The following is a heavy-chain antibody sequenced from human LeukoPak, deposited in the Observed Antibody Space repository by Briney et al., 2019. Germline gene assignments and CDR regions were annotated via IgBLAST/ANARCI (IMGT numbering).Heavy chain of an antibody. V-gene: IGHV4-59*01. D-gene: IGHD3-10*01. CDR1: GGSISSYY. Sequence: AETLSLTGTVSGGSISSYYWSWIRQLPGKGLECIGYIYYSGSTNYNPSLKSRVTISVDTSKNQFSLKLSSVTAADTAVYYCERGGRDGDYYYYMDVWGKGTTVTVSS. J-gene: IGHJ6*03. CDR2: IYYSGST. CDR3: ERGGRDGDYYYYMDV.